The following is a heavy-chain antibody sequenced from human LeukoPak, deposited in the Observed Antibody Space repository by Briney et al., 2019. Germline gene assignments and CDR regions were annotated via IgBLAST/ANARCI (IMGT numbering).Heavy chain of an antibody. Sequence: TSVKVSCKASGFTFTSSAVQWVRQARGQRLEWMGWIVVGSGNTNYAQKFQERVTITRDMSTSTAYMELSSLRSEDTAVYYCAAPHYDILLNYYYYGMDVWGKGTTVTVSS. V-gene: IGHV1-58*01. CDR1: GFTFTSSA. CDR3: AAPHYDILLNYYYYGMDV. D-gene: IGHD3-9*01. J-gene: IGHJ6*04. CDR2: IVVGSGNT.